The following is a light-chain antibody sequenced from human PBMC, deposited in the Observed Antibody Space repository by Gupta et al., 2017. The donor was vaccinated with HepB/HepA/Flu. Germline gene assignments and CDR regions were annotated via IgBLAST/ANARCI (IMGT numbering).Light chain of an antibody. CDR2: DGV. V-gene: IGLV2-11*01. J-gene: IGLJ1*01. Sequence: QSGLAPPRSVSGSPGHSVTISCSGTTTDFGTGDSISWYRQSPGESPRGWIYDGVKRAPGIPARFSASYSALAASLTITGLQPEDEADYFCSSFTRNQILVFGSGTKVTVL. CDR3: SSFTRNQILV. CDR1: TTDFGTGDS.